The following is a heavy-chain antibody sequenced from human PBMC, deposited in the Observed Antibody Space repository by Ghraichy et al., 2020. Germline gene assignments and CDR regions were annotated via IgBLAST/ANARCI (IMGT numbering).Heavy chain of an antibody. V-gene: IGHV4-34*01. D-gene: IGHD5-12*01. Sequence: SETLSLTCAVYGTSFSDYYWSWIRQPPGKGLEWIGEINHGGSTSYNPSLKSRVTISIDTSKNQFSLKLTSVTAADTGVYYCARVATIEAYWGQGTLVTVSS. J-gene: IGHJ4*02. CDR1: GTSFSDYY. CDR2: INHGGST. CDR3: ARVATIEAY.